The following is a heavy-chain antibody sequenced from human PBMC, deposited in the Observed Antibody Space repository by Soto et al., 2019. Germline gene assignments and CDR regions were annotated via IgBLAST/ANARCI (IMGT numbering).Heavy chain of an antibody. CDR3: ARGGDILTGYPYYYYGMDV. V-gene: IGHV3-48*02. CDR2: ISSSSSTI. Sequence: GGSLRLSCAASGFTFSSYSMNWVRQAPGKWLEWVSYISSSSSTIYYADSVKGRFTISRDNAKNSLYLQMNSLRDEDTAVYYCARGGDILTGYPYYYYGMDVWGQGXTVTVYS. J-gene: IGHJ6*02. D-gene: IGHD3-9*01. CDR1: GFTFSSYS.